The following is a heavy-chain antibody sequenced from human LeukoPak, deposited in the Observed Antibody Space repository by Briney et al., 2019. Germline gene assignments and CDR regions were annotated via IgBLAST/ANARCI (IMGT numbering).Heavy chain of an antibody. J-gene: IGHJ4*02. CDR1: GYTFPNYG. CDR2: ISGYNGNI. V-gene: IGHV1-18*01. D-gene: IGHD3-22*01. CDR3: ARDHYDRSGYSDY. Sequence: GASVKVSYKPSGYTFPNYGIRWVRQAPGQGLEWMGWISGYNGNINYAQKVQDRVTMTTDTSTSTAYMELRSLRSGDTAVYYCARDHYDRSGYSDYWGQGTLVTVSS.